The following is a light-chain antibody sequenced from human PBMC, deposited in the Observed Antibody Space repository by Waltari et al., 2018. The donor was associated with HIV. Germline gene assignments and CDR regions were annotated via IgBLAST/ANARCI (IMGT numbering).Light chain of an antibody. V-gene: IGLV1-40*01. CDR1: SSNIVTDYD. J-gene: IGLJ1*01. CDR3: QSYDRRLSVPHV. Sequence: QSVLTQPPPVSGPPGQRVTISCTGSSSNIVTDYDVHWYRQLPGGTPTPILYGNNNPPSGGPDRFIRSQYGTPASLALHGLQAVDGAVYFCQSYDRRLSVPHVFGTGTKVTGL. CDR2: GNN.